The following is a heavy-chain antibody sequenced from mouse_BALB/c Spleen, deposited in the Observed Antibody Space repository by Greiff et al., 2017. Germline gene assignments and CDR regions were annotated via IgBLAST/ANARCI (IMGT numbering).Heavy chain of an antibody. V-gene: IGHV7-3*02. D-gene: IGHD1-2*01. J-gene: IGHJ2*01. CDR3: ARDHDYGSYYFDY. CDR1: GFTFTDYY. CDR2: IRNKANGYTT. Sequence: EVMLVESGGGLVQPGGSLRLSCATSGFTFTDYYMSWVRQPPGKALEWLGFIRNKANGYTTEYSASVKGRFTISRDNSQSILYLQMNTLRAEDSATYYCARDHDYGSYYFDYWGQGTTRTVSS.